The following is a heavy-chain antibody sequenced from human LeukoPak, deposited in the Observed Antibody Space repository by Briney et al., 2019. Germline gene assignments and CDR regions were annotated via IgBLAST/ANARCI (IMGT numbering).Heavy chain of an antibody. D-gene: IGHD6-19*01. J-gene: IGHJ3*02. CDR1: GYTFATYD. CDR2: INPNSGGT. V-gene: IGHV1-2*02. CDR3: ARDIAVAGNRAFDI. Sequence: ASVKVSCKASGYTFATYDINWVRQATGQGLEGMGWINPNSGGTNYAQKFQGRVTMTRDTSISTAYMELSRLRSDDTAVYYCARDIAVAGNRAFDIWGQGTMVTVSS.